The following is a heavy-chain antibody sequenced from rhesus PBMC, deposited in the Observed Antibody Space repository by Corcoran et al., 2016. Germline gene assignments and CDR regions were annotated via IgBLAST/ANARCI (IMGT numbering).Heavy chain of an antibody. CDR1: GGSFSGFYY. V-gene: IGHV4-73*01. CDR3: ARVDSWNSLDD. Sequence: QVQLQQWGGGLVKPSETLSLTCAVYGGSFSGFYYWSWIRQPPGRGLEWIAHIPGEGASTHDNPSLKKLVASAKDTSKNPFSMSLNSMTAADTAVYYGARVDSWNSLDDWGQGVLVTVSS. CDR2: IPGEGAST. D-gene: IGHD1-1*01. J-gene: IGHJ4*01.